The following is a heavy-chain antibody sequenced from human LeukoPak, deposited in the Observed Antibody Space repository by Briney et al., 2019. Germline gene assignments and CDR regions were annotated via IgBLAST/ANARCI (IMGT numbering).Heavy chain of an antibody. CDR2: INSDGSIT. V-gene: IGHV3-74*01. D-gene: IGHD6-6*01. CDR3: ARARYSSSSGADY. Sequence: PGGSLRLSCAASGFTFSSYWMHWVRQAPGKGLVWVSRINSDGSITSYADSVKGRFTISRDNAKNTLYLQMNSLRAEDTAVYYCARARYSSSSGADYWGQGTLVTVSS. CDR1: GFTFSSYW. J-gene: IGHJ4*02.